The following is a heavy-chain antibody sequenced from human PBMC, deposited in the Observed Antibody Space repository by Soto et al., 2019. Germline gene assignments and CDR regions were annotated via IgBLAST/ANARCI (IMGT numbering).Heavy chain of an antibody. D-gene: IGHD3-3*01. J-gene: IGHJ6*02. Sequence: SVKVSCKASGGTFSSYAISWVRQAPGQGLEWMGGIIPIFGTANYAQKFQGRVTITADESTSTAYMELSSLRSEDTAVYYCARGLATIFGVGKYYYYGMDVWGQGTTVTVSS. CDR3: ARGLATIFGVGKYYYYGMDV. V-gene: IGHV1-69*13. CDR2: IIPIFGTA. CDR1: GGTFSSYA.